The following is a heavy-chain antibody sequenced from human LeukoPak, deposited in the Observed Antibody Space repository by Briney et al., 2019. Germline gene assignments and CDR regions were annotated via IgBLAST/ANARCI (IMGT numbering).Heavy chain of an antibody. J-gene: IGHJ4*02. D-gene: IGHD3-10*01. Sequence: NPGGSLRLSCAASGFIFSSYWMSWVRQAPGKGLEWVSSISSSSSYMYYADSMKGRFTIARDNARNSLYLQMNSLKTEDTAVYYCTTDYRVELWFGEFLYKGPEYWGQGTLVTVSS. V-gene: IGHV3-21*03. CDR3: TTDYRVELWFGEFLYKGPEY. CDR2: ISSSSSYM. CDR1: GFIFSSYW.